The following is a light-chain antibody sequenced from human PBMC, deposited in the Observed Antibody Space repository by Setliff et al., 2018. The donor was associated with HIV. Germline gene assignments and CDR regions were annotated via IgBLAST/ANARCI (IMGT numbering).Light chain of an antibody. V-gene: IGLV2-14*03. CDR3: TSYTINTLYV. CDR2: DVS. J-gene: IGLJ1*01. CDR1: SDDIGRYYY. Sequence: LPQPASVSGSPGQAITISCTGTSDDIGRYYYVSWYQQLPGKAPKLIMYDVSHRPSGVSTRFSGSKSGDTASLTISGLQAEDEAHYYCTSYTINTLYVFGSGTKVTVL.